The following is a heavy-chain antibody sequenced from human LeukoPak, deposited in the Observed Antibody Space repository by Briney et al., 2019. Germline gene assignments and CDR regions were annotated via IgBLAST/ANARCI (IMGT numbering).Heavy chain of an antibody. Sequence: ASVKVSCKASGYTFTDYYIHWVRQAPGQGLERMGWINPFSGGTKCAQKFQGRVTMTRDTSIATTYMEVTSLMSDDTAVYYCARGHGNTGYNYLDYWGQGTLVTVSS. CDR2: INPFSGGT. V-gene: IGHV1-2*02. CDR1: GYTFTDYY. J-gene: IGHJ4*02. CDR3: ARGHGNTGYNYLDY. D-gene: IGHD3-9*01.